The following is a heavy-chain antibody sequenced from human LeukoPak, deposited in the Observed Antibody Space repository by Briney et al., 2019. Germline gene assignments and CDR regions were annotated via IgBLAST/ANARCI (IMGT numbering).Heavy chain of an antibody. CDR1: GFTFSSYA. CDR3: AKSNYYYDSSGYFRY. J-gene: IGHJ4*02. Sequence: GGSLRLSCAASGFTFSSYAMSWVRQAPGKGLEWASAISGSGGSTYYADSVKGRFTISRDNSKNTLYLQMNSLRAEDTAVYYCAKSNYYYDSSGYFRYWGQGTLVTVSS. V-gene: IGHV3-23*01. CDR2: ISGSGGST. D-gene: IGHD3-22*01.